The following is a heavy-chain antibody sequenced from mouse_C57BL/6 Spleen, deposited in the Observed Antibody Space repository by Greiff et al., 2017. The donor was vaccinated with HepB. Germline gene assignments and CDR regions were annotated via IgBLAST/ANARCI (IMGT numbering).Heavy chain of an antibody. CDR1: GFTFSSYA. J-gene: IGHJ2*01. Sequence: EVNLVESGGGLVKPGGSLKLSCAASGFTFSSYAMSWVRQTPEKRLEWVATISDGGSYTYYPDNVKGRFTISRDNAKNNLYLQMSHLKSEDTAMYYCARDPNWEGYYFDYWGQGTTLTVSS. V-gene: IGHV5-4*01. CDR2: ISDGGSYT. CDR3: ARDPNWEGYYFDY. D-gene: IGHD4-1*01.